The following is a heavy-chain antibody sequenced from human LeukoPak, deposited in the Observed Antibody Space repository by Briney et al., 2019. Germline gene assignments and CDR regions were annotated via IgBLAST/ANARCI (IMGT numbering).Heavy chain of an antibody. J-gene: IGHJ4*02. CDR2: INHSGST. CDR3: ATELGYCSSTSCYTYPY. CDR1: GGSFSGYY. V-gene: IGHV4-34*01. D-gene: IGHD2-2*02. Sequence: SETLSLTCAVYGGSFSGYYCSWIRQPPGKGLEWSGEINHSGSTNYNPSLKSRVTISLHTSKKQFSLKLSSVTAADTAVYYCATELGYCSSTSCYTYPYWGQGTLVTVSS.